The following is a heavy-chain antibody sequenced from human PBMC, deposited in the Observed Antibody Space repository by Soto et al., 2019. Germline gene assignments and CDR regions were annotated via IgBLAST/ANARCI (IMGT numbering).Heavy chain of an antibody. CDR1: GYSFISYW. CDR2: FYPGDSTS. V-gene: IGHV5-51*01. D-gene: IGHD2-15*01. CDR3: ARIIGYCRNNDCSWTFDI. Sequence: GESLKISCKTSGYSFISYWVAWVRQLPGKGLEWMGTFYPGDSTSTYSPSFQGQVTISVGKSISTAYLQLSSLKASDTAMYYCARIIGYCRNNDCSWTFDIWGQGTMVTVSS. J-gene: IGHJ3*02.